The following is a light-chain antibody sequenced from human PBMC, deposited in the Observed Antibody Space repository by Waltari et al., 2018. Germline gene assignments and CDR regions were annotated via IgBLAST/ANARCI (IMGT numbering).Light chain of an antibody. J-gene: IGLJ2*01. Sequence: SSELTQDPAVSVALGQTVRITCQGDSLRSYYASWYQQKPGQAPVHVIYGKTNRPAGSPDRFSGSSSGNTASLTITGAQAEDEADYYCNSRDSSGNHPEFCGGTKLTVL. V-gene: IGLV3-19*01. CDR1: SLRSYY. CDR2: GKT. CDR3: NSRDSSGNHPE.